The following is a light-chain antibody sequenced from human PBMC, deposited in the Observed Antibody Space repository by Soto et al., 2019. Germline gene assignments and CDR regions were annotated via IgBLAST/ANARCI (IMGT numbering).Light chain of an antibody. J-gene: IGKJ3*01. CDR3: QQSYSTLFT. CDR1: QSISSY. V-gene: IGKV1-39*01. Sequence: DIQMTQSPSSLSASVGDRVTITCRPSQSISSYLNWYQQKPGKAPQLLIYAASSLQSGVPSRFSGSGSGTDFTLTISSLQPEDFATYYCQQSYSTLFTFGPGTKVDIK. CDR2: AAS.